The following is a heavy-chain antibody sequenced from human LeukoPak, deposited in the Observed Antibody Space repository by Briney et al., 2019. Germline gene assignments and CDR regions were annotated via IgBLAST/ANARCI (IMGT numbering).Heavy chain of an antibody. V-gene: IGHV3-53*05. Sequence: GGSLRLSCAASGFTVSSNYMSWVRQAPGKGLEWVSVIYSGGSTYYADSVKGRFTISRDNSKNTLYPEMNSLRTEDTAVYHCAKDLYDNGWYNYFDPWGQGALVTVSS. CDR3: AKDLYDNGWYNYFDP. J-gene: IGHJ5*02. CDR2: IYSGGST. CDR1: GFTVSSNY. D-gene: IGHD6-19*01.